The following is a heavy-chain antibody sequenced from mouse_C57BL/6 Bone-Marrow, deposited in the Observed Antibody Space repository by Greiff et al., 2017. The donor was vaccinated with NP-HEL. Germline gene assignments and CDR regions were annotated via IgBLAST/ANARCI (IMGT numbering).Heavy chain of an antibody. CDR3: ARRCAMDY. V-gene: IGHV1-54*01. J-gene: IGHJ4*01. CDR1: GYAFTNYL. Sequence: VQLQQSGAELVRPGTSVKVSCKASGYAFTNYLIEWVKQRPGQGLEWIGVINPGSGGTNYNEKFKGKAKLTADKSSSTAYMQLSSLTSEDSAVYFCARRCAMDYWGQGTSVTVSS. CDR2: INPGSGGT.